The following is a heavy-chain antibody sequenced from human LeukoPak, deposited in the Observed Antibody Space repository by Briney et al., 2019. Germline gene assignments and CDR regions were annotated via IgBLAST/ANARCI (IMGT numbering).Heavy chain of an antibody. CDR1: GGSFSGYY. V-gene: IGHV4-34*01. J-gene: IGHJ4*02. Sequence: SETLSLTCAVYGGSFSGYYWSWIRQPPGKGLEWIGEINHSGSTNYNPSLKSRVTISLDTSKNQFSLKLTSVTAADTAVYYCAKNSGGYDFDYWGQGTLVTVSS. D-gene: IGHD5-12*01. CDR2: INHSGST. CDR3: AKNSGGYDFDY.